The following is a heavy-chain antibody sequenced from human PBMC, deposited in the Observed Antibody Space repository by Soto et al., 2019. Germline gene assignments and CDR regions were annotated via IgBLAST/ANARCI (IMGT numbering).Heavy chain of an antibody. V-gene: IGHV4-30-4*01. CDR2: IYYSGST. CDR3: ARAPGSSSTLVLEPSNWFDP. J-gene: IGHJ5*02. CDR1: GGSISSGDYY. Sequence: QVQLQESGPGLVKPSQTLSLTCTVSGGSISSGDYYWSWIRQPPGKGLEWIGYIYYSGSTYYNPSLKRRVTTSVDPSKNQFSLKLSSVPAADTAVYYCARAPGSSSTLVLEPSNWFDPWGQGTLVTVSS. D-gene: IGHD6-6*01.